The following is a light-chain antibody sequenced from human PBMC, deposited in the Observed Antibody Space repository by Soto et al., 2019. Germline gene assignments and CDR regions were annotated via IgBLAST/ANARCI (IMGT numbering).Light chain of an antibody. CDR3: QQSYSIMPLT. CDR2: GAS. V-gene: IGKV1-39*01. Sequence: DIQMTQSPSSLSASVGDRVTITCRASQSIDTSLNWYQQKPGKAPKLLIYGASSLQSGVPLRFSGSGSGTDFTLTISSLQPEDFATYYCQQSYSIMPLTFGGGTKVKIK. J-gene: IGKJ4*01. CDR1: QSIDTS.